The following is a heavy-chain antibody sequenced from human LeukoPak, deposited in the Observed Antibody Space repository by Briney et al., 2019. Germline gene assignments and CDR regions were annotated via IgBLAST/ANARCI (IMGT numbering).Heavy chain of an antibody. D-gene: IGHD6-19*01. CDR2: IRSSGHNT. Sequence: GGSLRLSCAASGFTFSNYAMSWVRQAPGKGLEWVSGIRSSGHNTYYEDSVKGRFTISRDNSKNTLYLQMNSLRAEDTAVYYCARGRIAVAGPGSYFDYWGQGTLVTVSS. J-gene: IGHJ4*02. CDR3: ARGRIAVAGPGSYFDY. CDR1: GFTFSNYA. V-gene: IGHV3-23*01.